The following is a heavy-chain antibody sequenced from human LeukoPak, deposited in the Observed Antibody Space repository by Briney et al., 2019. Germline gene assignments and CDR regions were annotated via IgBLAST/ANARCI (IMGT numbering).Heavy chain of an antibody. CDR1: GYTFTGYY. D-gene: IGHD3-9*01. CDR3: ARSPHILTGENFDY. J-gene: IGHJ4*02. CDR2: INLNSGGT. Sequence: WASVKVSCKASGYTFTGYYMHWVRQAPGQGLEWMGWINLNSGGTNYAQKFQVRVTMTRDTSISTAYMELSRLRSDDTAVYYCARSPHILTGENFDYWGQGTLVTVSS. V-gene: IGHV1-2*02.